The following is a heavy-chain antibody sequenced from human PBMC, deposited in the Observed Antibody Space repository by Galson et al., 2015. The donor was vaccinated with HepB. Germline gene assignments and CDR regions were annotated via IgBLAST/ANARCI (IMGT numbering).Heavy chain of an antibody. J-gene: IGHJ4*02. D-gene: IGHD3-10*01. Sequence: SVKVSCKASGYTFTSYGISWVRQAPGQGLEWMGWISAYNGNTNYAQKLQGRVTMTTDTSTSTAYMELRSLRSDDTAVYYCARAMVRGGDSYYFDYWGQGTLVTVSS. CDR1: GYTFTSYG. V-gene: IGHV1-18*04. CDR3: ARAMVRGGDSYYFDY. CDR2: ISAYNGNT.